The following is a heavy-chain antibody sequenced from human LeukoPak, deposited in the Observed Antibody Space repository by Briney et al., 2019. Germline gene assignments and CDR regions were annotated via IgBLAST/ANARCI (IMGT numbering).Heavy chain of an antibody. D-gene: IGHD1-1*01. Sequence: GGSLRLSCAASGFTFSTYAMSWVRQAPGKGLEWVSLISGSGGSTYYADSVKGRFTISRDNSENTLYLQMNSLRAEDTAVYYCAKLNDNYYYYGMDVWGQGTTVTVSS. J-gene: IGHJ6*02. V-gene: IGHV3-23*01. CDR3: AKLNDNYYYYGMDV. CDR2: ISGSGGST. CDR1: GFTFSTYA.